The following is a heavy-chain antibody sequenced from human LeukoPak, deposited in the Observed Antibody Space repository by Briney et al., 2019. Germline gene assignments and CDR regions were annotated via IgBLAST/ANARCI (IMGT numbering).Heavy chain of an antibody. J-gene: IGHJ3*02. CDR3: AKGGGYSYGTAFCDI. CDR1: GFTFTNYG. CDR2: ISYDGNSK. V-gene: IGHV3-30*18. D-gene: IGHD5-18*01. Sequence: QSGGSLRLSCTTSGFTFTNYGINWVRQAPGKGLEWVAVISYDGNSKYYADSMKGRFTISRDNSKNTLYLQMNSLRAEDTAVYYSAKGGGYSYGTAFCDIWGQGTMVTVSS.